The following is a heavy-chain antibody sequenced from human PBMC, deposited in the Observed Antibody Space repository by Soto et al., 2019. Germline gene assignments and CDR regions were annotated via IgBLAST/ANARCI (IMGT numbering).Heavy chain of an antibody. CDR1: GFTFSSYW. Sequence: GGSLRLSCAASGFTFSSYWMHWVRQAPGKGLVWVSRINSDGSSTSYADSVKGRFTISRDNAKNTLYLQMNSLRAEDTAVYYCARVPWWLVAFSAFDIWGQGTMVTVSS. D-gene: IGHD6-19*01. V-gene: IGHV3-74*01. CDR2: INSDGSST. CDR3: ARVPWWLVAFSAFDI. J-gene: IGHJ3*02.